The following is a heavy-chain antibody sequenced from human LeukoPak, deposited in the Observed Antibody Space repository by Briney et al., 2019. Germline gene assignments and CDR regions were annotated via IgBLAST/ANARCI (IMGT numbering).Heavy chain of an antibody. CDR1: GVTFSDHF. D-gene: IGHD1-26*01. CDR2: ARNKANSYSI. CDR3: ARESASSGSYFIYHYDH. J-gene: IGHJ4*02. V-gene: IGHV3-72*01. Sequence: GGSLRLSCAASGVTFSDHFMDWVRQAPGKGLEWVGRARNKANSYSIEYAASAQGRFTISRDDSKTSVYLQMNSLKSEDTAVYYCARESASSGSYFIYHYDHWGQGTLVTVSS.